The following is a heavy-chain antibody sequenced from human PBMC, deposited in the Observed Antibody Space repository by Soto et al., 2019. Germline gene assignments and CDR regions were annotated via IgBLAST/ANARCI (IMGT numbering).Heavy chain of an antibody. Sequence: GGSLRLSCAAYGFTFSSYSMNWVRQAPGKGLEWVSYISSSSSTIYYADSVKGRFTISRDNAKNSLYLQMNSLRDEDTAVYYCASQAGVVGAMDGTFDYWGQGTVVTVSS. J-gene: IGHJ4*02. CDR3: ASQAGVVGAMDGTFDY. CDR2: ISSSSSTI. D-gene: IGHD1-26*01. V-gene: IGHV3-48*02. CDR1: GFTFSSYS.